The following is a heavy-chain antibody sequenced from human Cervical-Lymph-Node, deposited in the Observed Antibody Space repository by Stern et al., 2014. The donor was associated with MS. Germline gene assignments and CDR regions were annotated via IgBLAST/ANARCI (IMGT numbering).Heavy chain of an antibody. CDR1: GFSLSTSVG. CDR3: AHRGGMGSGYFDL. V-gene: IGHV2-5*01. Sequence: SGPTLVKPTQTLTLTCTFSGFSLSTSVGVGWIRQPPGKALEWLALIYWNDDKRYSPSLKSRLTITKDTSENQVVLTMTNMDHVDTATYYCAHRGGMGSGYFDLWGRGTLVTVSS. CDR2: IYWNDDK. D-gene: IGHD3-16*01. J-gene: IGHJ2*01.